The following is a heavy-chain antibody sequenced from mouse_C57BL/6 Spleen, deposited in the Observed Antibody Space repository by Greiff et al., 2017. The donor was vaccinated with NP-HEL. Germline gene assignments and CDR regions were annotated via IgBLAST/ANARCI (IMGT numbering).Heavy chain of an antibody. Sequence: VQLKESGPGLVKPSQSLSLTCSVTGYSITSGYYWNWIRQFPGNKLEWMGYISYDGSNNYNPSLKNRISITRDTSKNQFFLKLNSVTTEDTATYYCARARDYYGSSYIDYWGQGTTLTVSS. D-gene: IGHD1-1*01. J-gene: IGHJ2*01. CDR1: GYSITSGYY. V-gene: IGHV3-6*01. CDR2: ISYDGSN. CDR3: ARARDYYGSSYIDY.